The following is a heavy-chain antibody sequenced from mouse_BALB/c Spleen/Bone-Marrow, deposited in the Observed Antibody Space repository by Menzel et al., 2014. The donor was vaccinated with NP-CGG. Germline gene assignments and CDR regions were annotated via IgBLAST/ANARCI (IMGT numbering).Heavy chain of an antibody. V-gene: IGHV3-2*02. CDR1: GYSITSDYA. J-gene: IGHJ1*01. Sequence: EVQGVESGPGLVKPSQSLSLTCTVTGYSITSDYAWNWIRQFPGNKLEWVGYISYSGSTSYNPSLKSRISITRDTSKNQFFLQLNSVTTEDTATYYCAGTWYFDVWGAGTTVTVSS. CDR3: AGTWYFDV. D-gene: IGHD4-1*01. CDR2: ISYSGST.